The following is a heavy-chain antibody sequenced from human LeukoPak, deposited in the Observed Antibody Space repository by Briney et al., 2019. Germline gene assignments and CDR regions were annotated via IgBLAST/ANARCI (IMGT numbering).Heavy chain of an antibody. Sequence: SETLSLTCAVYGGSFSGYYWSWIRQPPGKGLEWIGEINHSGSTNYNPSLKSRVTISVDTSKNQFSLKLSSVTAADTAVYYCARRRYCSSTSCYNFRVGWFDPWGQGTLVTVSS. CDR1: GGSFSGYY. CDR2: INHSGST. D-gene: IGHD2-2*02. V-gene: IGHV4-34*01. J-gene: IGHJ5*02. CDR3: ARRRYCSSTSCYNFRVGWFDP.